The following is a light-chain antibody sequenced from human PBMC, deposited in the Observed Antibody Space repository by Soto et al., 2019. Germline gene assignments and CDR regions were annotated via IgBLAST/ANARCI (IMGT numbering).Light chain of an antibody. J-gene: IGKJ1*01. CDR3: QQYGSSPT. CDR1: QGISNY. Sequence: DIQMTQSPSSLSASVGDRVTITCRASQGISNYLAWYQQRPGKVPKLLIYTASTLQSGVPSRFSGSGSGTDFTLTISRLEPEDFAVYYCQQYGSSPTFGQGTKVDIK. CDR2: TAS. V-gene: IGKV1-27*01.